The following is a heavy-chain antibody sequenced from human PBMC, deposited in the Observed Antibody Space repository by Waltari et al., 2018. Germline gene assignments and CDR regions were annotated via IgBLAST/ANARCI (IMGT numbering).Heavy chain of an antibody. CDR1: GYSISSGYY. V-gene: IGHV4-38-2*01. J-gene: IGHJ4*02. Sequence: QVQLRESGPGLVKPSETLSLTCAVSGYSISSGYYWGWIRQPPGKGLEWIGSIYHSGSTYYNPSLKSRVTISVDTSKNQFSLKLSSVTAADTAVYYCARIIGWPNLDYWGQGTLVTVSS. CDR2: IYHSGST. CDR3: ARIIGWPNLDY.